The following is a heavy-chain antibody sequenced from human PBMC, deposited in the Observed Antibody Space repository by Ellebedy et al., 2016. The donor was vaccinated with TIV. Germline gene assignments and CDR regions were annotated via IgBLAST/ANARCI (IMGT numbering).Heavy chain of an antibody. V-gene: IGHV4-61*01. CDR1: GGSVSSGSYY. Sequence: SETLSLTXTVSGGSVSSGSYYWSWIRQPPGKGLEWIGYIYYSGSTNYNPSLKSRVTISVDTSKNQFSLKLSSVTAADTAVYYCARAFGYYFDYWGQGTLVTVSS. J-gene: IGHJ4*02. D-gene: IGHD3-22*01. CDR2: IYYSGST. CDR3: ARAFGYYFDY.